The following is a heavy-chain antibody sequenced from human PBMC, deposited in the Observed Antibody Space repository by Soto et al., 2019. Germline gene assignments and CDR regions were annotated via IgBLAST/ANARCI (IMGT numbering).Heavy chain of an antibody. CDR1: GDSINSHY. D-gene: IGHD6-6*01. Sequence: SETLSLTCTVSGDSINSHYWTWTRQSPGKGLEWIGYIYYSGDTNYNPSLKSRVTISMDTSRNQFSLKLASMTAADTAVYYCARTLSIATRQFDFWGHGILVTVSS. J-gene: IGHJ4*01. CDR3: ARTLSIATRQFDF. V-gene: IGHV4-59*11. CDR2: IYYSGDT.